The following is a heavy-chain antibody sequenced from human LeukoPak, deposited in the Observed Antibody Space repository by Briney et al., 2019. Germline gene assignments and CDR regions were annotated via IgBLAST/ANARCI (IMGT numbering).Heavy chain of an antibody. Sequence: SVKVSCKASGGTFSSYAISWVRQAPGQGLEWMGGIIPIFGTANYAQKFQGRVTITTDESTSTAYMELSSLRAEDTAVYYCARAEDDFWSGYYSVDYWGQGTLVTVSS. CDR3: ARAEDDFWSGYYSVDY. CDR1: GGTFSSYA. CDR2: IIPIFGTA. D-gene: IGHD3-3*01. V-gene: IGHV1-69*05. J-gene: IGHJ4*02.